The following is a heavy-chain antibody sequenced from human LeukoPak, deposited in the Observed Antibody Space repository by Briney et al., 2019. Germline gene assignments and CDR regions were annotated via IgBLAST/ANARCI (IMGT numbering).Heavy chain of an antibody. CDR3: ARGGLENGYHANDGFDI. V-gene: IGHV4-59*01. J-gene: IGHJ3*02. Sequence: SETLSLTCTVSGGSISGYHWSWIRQPPGKGLDWIGYIYYSGSTKYNPSLKSRVTMSMDTSKNQFSLKLSSVTAAGTAVYYCARGGLENGYHANDGFDICGQGTMVTVSS. CDR2: IYYSGST. D-gene: IGHD3-22*01. CDR1: GGSISGYH.